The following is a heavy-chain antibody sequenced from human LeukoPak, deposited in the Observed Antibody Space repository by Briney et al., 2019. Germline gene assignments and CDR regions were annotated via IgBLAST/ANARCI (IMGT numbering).Heavy chain of an antibody. D-gene: IGHD7-27*01. Sequence: GGSLRLSCAASGFTFSNYAMAWVRQAPGKGLEWVSTISGSGGTTYHADSVKGRFTISRDNSKNTLYLQMNSLRAEDTAVYYCARETGDHDYWGQGTLVTVSS. J-gene: IGHJ4*02. CDR1: GFTFSNYA. CDR3: ARETGDHDY. CDR2: ISGSGGTT. V-gene: IGHV3-23*01.